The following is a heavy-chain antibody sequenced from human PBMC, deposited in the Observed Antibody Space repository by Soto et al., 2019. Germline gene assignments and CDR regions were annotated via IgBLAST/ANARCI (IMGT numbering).Heavy chain of an antibody. CDR2: ISSNSVTI. D-gene: IGHD1-26*01. CDR1: GFISSKYS. Sequence: GGSMRLSCGASGFISSKYSMNWVRPAPGKGLEWLSYISSNSVTIYYADSVRGRFTIFRDNAKNSLYLQMNSLRDEDTAVYYCAREDILGTRSFDYWGQGALVTVSS. CDR3: AREDILGTRSFDY. V-gene: IGHV3-48*02. J-gene: IGHJ4*02.